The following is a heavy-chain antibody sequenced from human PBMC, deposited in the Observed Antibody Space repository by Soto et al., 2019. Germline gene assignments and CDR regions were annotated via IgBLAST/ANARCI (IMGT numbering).Heavy chain of an antibody. Sequence: QVQLQESGPGLVKPSQTLSLTCTVSGGSISSGGYYWSWIRQHPGKGLEWIGYIYYSGSTYYNPSLKSRVTISVDTSKSQFSLKLSSVTAADTAVYYCARALGGVIMRSNNWFDPWGQGTLVTVSS. CDR1: GGSISSGGYY. V-gene: IGHV4-31*03. J-gene: IGHJ5*02. D-gene: IGHD3-16*02. CDR2: IYYSGST. CDR3: ARALGGVIMRSNNWFDP.